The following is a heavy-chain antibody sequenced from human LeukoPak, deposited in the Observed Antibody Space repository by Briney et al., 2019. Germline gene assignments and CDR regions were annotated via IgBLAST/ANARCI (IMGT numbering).Heavy chain of an antibody. CDR1: VLTVSSNS. D-gene: IGHD3-22*01. Sequence: GGSLRLSCAPSVLTVSSNSMRWVRQALGKGLEWVSVIYSGGDIFYADSVKGRFTISRDNSKNTVYLQMNNLRAEDTAVYFCARDRGTSGYIFDYWGRGTLVTVSS. CDR3: ARDRGTSGYIFDY. J-gene: IGHJ4*02. V-gene: IGHV3-53*01. CDR2: IYSGGDI.